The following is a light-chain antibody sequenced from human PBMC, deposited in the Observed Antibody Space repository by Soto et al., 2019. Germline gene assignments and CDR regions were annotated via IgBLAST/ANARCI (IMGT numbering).Light chain of an antibody. CDR3: QQYGSSPIT. CDR1: QSVGSF. V-gene: IGKV3-20*01. J-gene: IGKJ5*01. CDR2: GAS. Sequence: EIVLTQSPGTLSLSPGERATLSCRASQSVGSFLAWYQQKPGQAPRLLIYGASSRATGIPDRFSGSGSRTDFTLTISRLEPEDFAVYYCQQYGSSPITFGQGTRLEIK.